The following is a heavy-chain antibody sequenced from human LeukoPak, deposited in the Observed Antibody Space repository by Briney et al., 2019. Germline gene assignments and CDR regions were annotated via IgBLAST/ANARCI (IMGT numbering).Heavy chain of an antibody. Sequence: SQTLSLTCTVSGYSISSGYYWGWIRQPPGKGLEWIGSIYHSGSTYYNPSLKSRVTISVDTSKNQFSLKLSSVTAADTAVYYCARVLPLSYSGYEGWDYWGQGTLVTVSS. V-gene: IGHV4-38-2*02. CDR3: ARVLPLSYSGYEGWDY. D-gene: IGHD5-12*01. CDR1: GYSISSGYY. CDR2: IYHSGST. J-gene: IGHJ4*02.